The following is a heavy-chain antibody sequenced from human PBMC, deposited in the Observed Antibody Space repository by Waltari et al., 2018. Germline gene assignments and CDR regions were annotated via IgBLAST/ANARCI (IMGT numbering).Heavy chain of an antibody. J-gene: IGHJ4*02. D-gene: IGHD2-15*01. Sequence: QVQLVESGGGVVQPGRSLRLSCAASGFTFSSYGMHWVRQAPGKGLEWVAVISYDGSNKYYADSVKGRFTISRDNSKNTLYLQMNSLRAEDTAVYYCAKIGYCSGGSCYSSDYWGQGTLVTVSS. CDR2: ISYDGSNK. V-gene: IGHV3-30*18. CDR3: AKIGYCSGGSCYSSDY. CDR1: GFTFSSYG.